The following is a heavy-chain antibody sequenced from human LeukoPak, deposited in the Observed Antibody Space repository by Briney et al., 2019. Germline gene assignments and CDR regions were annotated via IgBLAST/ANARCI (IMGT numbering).Heavy chain of an antibody. J-gene: IGHJ4*02. CDR1: GGSISSSSYY. D-gene: IGHD5-24*01. V-gene: IGHV4-39*07. Sequence: SETLSLTCTVSGGSISSSSYYWGWIRQPPGKGLEWIGSIYHSGSTYYNPSLKSRVTISVDTSKNQFSLKLSSVTAADTAVYYCARDKSMATRDYWGQGTLVTVSS. CDR3: ARDKSMATRDY. CDR2: IYHSGST.